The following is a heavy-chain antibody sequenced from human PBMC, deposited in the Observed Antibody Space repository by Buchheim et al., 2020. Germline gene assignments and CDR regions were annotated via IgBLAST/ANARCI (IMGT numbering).Heavy chain of an antibody. CDR1: GFTFTSNA. J-gene: IGHJ6*02. CDR3: VFAPNQLPYYYYGVDV. CDR2: ISGGGST. Sequence: EVQMLESGGGFVQPGGSLRLSCAASGFTFTSNAMSWVRQAPGKGLEWVSAISGGGSTYYADSVKGRFTVSRDSSKNTLYLQMNSLRADDTAVYYCVFAPNQLPYYYYGVDVWGQGTT. D-gene: IGHD2-2*01. V-gene: IGHV3-23*01.